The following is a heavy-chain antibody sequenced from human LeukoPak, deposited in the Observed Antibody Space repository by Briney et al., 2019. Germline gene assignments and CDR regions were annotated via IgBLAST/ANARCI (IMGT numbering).Heavy chain of an antibody. CDR2: ISYDGSNK. CDR3: AKDGDSSGWYGTYYYYYGMDV. D-gene: IGHD6-19*01. CDR1: GFTFSSYG. V-gene: IGHV3-30*18. J-gene: IGHJ6*02. Sequence: GGSLRLSCAASGFTFSSYGMHWVRQAPGEGLEWVAVISYDGSNKYYADSVKGRFTISRDNSKNTLYLQMNSLRAEDTAVYYCAKDGDSSGWYGTYYYYYGMDVWGQGTTVTVSS.